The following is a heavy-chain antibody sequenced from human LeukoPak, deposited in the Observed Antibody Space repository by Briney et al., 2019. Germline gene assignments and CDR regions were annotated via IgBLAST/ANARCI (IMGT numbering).Heavy chain of an antibody. CDR3: AREAYRAFDF. V-gene: IGHV3-7*04. CDR2: IKQNGSEK. Sequence: GGSLRLSCAASGFTFSPYWMSWVRQAPGKGLEWVANIKQNGSEKYYVDSVKGRFTISRDNAKNSLYLQMNSLRAEDTAVYFCAREAYRAFDFWGQGTMVTVSS. CDR1: GFTFSPYW. J-gene: IGHJ3*01. D-gene: IGHD3-16*02.